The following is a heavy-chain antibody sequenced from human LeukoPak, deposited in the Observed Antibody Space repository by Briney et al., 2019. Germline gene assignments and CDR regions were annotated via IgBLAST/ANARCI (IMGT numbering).Heavy chain of an antibody. D-gene: IGHD6-19*01. J-gene: IGHJ4*02. CDR1: GYNFTNYW. Sequence: GESLKISCKGSGYNFTNYWIGWVRQMPGKGLEWMGIIYPGDSDTRYSPSFQGQVTISADKSISTAYLQWSSLKASDTAMYYCATTAVAGFEVSYFDYWGQGTLVTVSS. CDR3: ATTAVAGFEVSYFDY. CDR2: IYPGDSDT. V-gene: IGHV5-51*01.